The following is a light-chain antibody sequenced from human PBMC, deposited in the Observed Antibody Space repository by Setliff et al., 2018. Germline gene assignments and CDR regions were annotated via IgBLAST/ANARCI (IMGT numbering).Light chain of an antibody. J-gene: IGLJ1*01. V-gene: IGLV1-44*01. CDR2: RNN. CDR3: AAWDDSLNGRYV. CDR1: SSNIGSNT. Sequence: QSALAQPPSASGTPGQRVTISCSGSSSNIGSNTVNWYQQFPGTAPKLLIYRNNQRPSGVPDRFSGSKSATSASLAISGLQAEDAADYYCAAWDDSLNGRYVFGTGTKVTVL.